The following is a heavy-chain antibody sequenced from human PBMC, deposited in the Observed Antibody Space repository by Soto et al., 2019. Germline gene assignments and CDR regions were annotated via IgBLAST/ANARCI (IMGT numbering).Heavy chain of an antibody. V-gene: IGHV3-74*01. CDR2: INSDGSST. D-gene: IGHD5-18*01. CDR1: GFTSSSYW. J-gene: IGHJ4*02. Sequence: GGSLRLSCAASGFTSSSYWMHWVRQAPGKGLVWVSRINSDGSSTSYADSVKGRFTISRDNAKNTLYLQMNRLRAEDTAVYYCARAVDTAMSDFDYWGQGTLVTVSS. CDR3: ARAVDTAMSDFDY.